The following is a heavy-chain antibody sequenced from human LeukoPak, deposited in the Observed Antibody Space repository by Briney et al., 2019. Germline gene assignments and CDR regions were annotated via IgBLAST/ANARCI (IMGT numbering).Heavy chain of an antibody. D-gene: IGHD6-19*01. V-gene: IGHV1-2*02. CDR3: ARGSEWLLYYFDY. CDR1: GYTFTGYY. CDR2: INPNSGGT. J-gene: IGHJ4*02. Sequence: GASVKVSCMASGYTFTGYYMHWVRQAPGQGLEWMGWINPNSGGTNYAQKFQGRVTMTRDTSISTAYMELSRLRSDDTAVYYCARGSEWLLYYFDYWGQGTLVTVAS.